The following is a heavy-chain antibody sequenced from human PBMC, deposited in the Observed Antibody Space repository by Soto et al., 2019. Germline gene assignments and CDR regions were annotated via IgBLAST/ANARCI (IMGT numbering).Heavy chain of an antibody. CDR2: IIPIFGTA. J-gene: IGHJ6*02. CDR1: GGTFSSYA. V-gene: IGHV1-69*06. CDR3: ARDYRIVATLYYYYYGMDV. Sequence: QVQLVQSGAEVKKPGSSVKVSCKASGGTFSSYAISWVRQAPGQGLEWMGGIIPIFGTANYAQKFQGRVTITAEKSTSTAYMELSSLRSEDTAVYYCARDYRIVATLYYYYYGMDVWGQGTKVTVSS. D-gene: IGHD5-12*01.